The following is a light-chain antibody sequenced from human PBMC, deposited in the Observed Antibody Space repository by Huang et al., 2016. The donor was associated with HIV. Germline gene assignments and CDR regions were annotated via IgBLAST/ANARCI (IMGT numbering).Light chain of an antibody. J-gene: IGKJ2*01. CDR2: KAS. CDR1: HSISTY. V-gene: IGKV1-5*03. CDR3: QQYNSYSPT. Sequence: DIQMTQSPSTLSASVRDRVTITCRASHSISTYLAWYQQKPRKAPKLLIYKASSLQSGVPSRFSGSGSGTEFTLTISSLQPDDFGSYYCQQYNSYSPTFGQGTKLEIK.